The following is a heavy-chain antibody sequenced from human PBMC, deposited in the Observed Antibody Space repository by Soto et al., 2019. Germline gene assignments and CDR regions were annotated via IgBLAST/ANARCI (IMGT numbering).Heavy chain of an antibody. V-gene: IGHV4-31*03. J-gene: IGHJ4*02. CDR1: GGSISSGGYY. Sequence: QVQLQESGPGLVKPSQTLSLTCTVSGGSISSGGYYWSWIRQHPGKGLEWIVYIYYSGSTYYNPSLKSRVTLSVDTSKNQFSLKLSSVTDADTAVYYCARWVGATSFDYWGQGTLVTVSS. CDR2: IYYSGST. D-gene: IGHD1-26*01. CDR3: ARWVGATSFDY.